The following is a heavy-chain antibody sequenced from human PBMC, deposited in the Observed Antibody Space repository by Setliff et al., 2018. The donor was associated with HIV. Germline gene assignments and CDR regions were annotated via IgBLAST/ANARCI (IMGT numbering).Heavy chain of an antibody. CDR2: SKNRVNSYST. CDR1: GFTFDDYR. J-gene: IGHJ6*03. CDR3: VRDLAATKMVRGRLSHYYYMDV. D-gene: IGHD3-10*01. Sequence: GGSLRLSCAASGFTFDDYRMNWVCQAPGKGLEWVARSKNRVNSYSTEYAASVKGRFIISRDESETSVYLQINSLKTEDTAVYYCVRDLAATKMVRGRLSHYYYMDVWGNGTTVTVSS. V-gene: IGHV3-72*01.